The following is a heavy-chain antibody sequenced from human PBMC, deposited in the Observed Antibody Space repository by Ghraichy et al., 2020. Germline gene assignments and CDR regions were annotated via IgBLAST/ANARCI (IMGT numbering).Heavy chain of an antibody. D-gene: IGHD2-21*01. CDR3: ARHPWPDCPWN. J-gene: IGHJ1*01. CDR1: GGSISGSTYY. CDR2: IYYSGSA. V-gene: IGHV4-39*01. Sequence: SETLSLTCNVSGGSISGSTYYWGWIRQPPGKGLEWIGSIYYSGSAYYNSSLKSRVTISVDTSRNQFSLRLRSMTAADTAIYYCARHPWPDCPWNWGQGGLVIVSS.